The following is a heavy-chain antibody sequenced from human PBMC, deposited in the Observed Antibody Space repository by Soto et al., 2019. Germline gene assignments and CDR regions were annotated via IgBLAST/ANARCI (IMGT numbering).Heavy chain of an antibody. CDR1: GGTFSSYA. Sequence: QVQLVQSGAEVKKPGSSVKVSCKASGGTFSSYAISWVRQAPGQGLEWMGGIILIFGTANYAQKFQGRVTITADESTSTAYMELSSLRSEDTAVYYCARGYCSSTSCYGGYYYYGMDVWGQGTTVTVSS. CDR2: IILIFGTA. D-gene: IGHD2-2*01. V-gene: IGHV1-69*01. CDR3: ARGYCSSTSCYGGYYYYGMDV. J-gene: IGHJ6*02.